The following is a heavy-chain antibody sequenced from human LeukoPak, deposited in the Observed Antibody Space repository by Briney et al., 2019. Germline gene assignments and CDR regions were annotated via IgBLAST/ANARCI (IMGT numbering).Heavy chain of an antibody. V-gene: IGHV4-34*01. J-gene: IGHJ4*02. CDR3: ARGLRGYSYGYHY. CDR1: GGSFSGYY. D-gene: IGHD5-18*01. CDR2: INHSGST. Sequence: SETLSLTCAVYGGSFSGYYWSWIRKPPGKGMEWIGEINHSGSTNYNPSLKSRVTISVDTSKNQFSLKLSSVTAADTAVYYCARGLRGYSYGYHYWGQGTLVTVSS.